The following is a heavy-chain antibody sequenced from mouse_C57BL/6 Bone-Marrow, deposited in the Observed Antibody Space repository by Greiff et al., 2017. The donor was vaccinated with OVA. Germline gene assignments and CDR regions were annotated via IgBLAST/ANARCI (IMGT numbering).Heavy chain of an antibody. CDR3: VNWDFAWFAD. CDR2: IHPNSGST. V-gene: IGHV1-64*01. D-gene: IGHD4-1*01. Sequence: QVQLQQSGAELVKPGASVKLSCKASGYTFTSYWMHWVKQRPGQGLEWIGMIHPNSGSTNYNEKFKSKATLTVDKSSSTDYMQLSSLTSEDSAVYYCVNWDFAWFADWGQGTLVTVSA. CDR1: GYTFTSYW. J-gene: IGHJ3*01.